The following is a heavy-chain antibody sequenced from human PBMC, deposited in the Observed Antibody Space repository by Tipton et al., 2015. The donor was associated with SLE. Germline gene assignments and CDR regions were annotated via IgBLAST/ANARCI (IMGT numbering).Heavy chain of an antibody. CDR3: ARHDDISGYSY. V-gene: IGHV4-39*01. J-gene: IGHJ4*02. CDR1: GVSITSSNFY. CDR2: IYYSGST. D-gene: IGHD3-22*01. Sequence: TLSLTCTVSGVSITSSNFYWAWVRQPPGKGLEWIGSIYYSGSTYYNPSLKSRVTISLDTSKNQFSLKLSSVSAADTAVYYCARHDDISGYSYWGQGTLVTVSS.